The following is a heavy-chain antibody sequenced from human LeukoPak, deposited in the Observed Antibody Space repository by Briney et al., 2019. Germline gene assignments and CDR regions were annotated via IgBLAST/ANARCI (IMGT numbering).Heavy chain of an antibody. CDR2: MSSSDDGR. Sequence: ASVKVSCKASGFSFSSHAMSWVRQAPGKGLEWVSAMSSSDDGRYYAASVRGRFTISRDTSRSTLYLQMNSLRAEDTAVYYCARVSPNTVTTLQYFDYWGQGTLVTVSS. V-gene: IGHV3-23*01. D-gene: IGHD4-17*01. CDR1: GFSFSSHA. CDR3: ARVSPNTVTTLQYFDY. J-gene: IGHJ4*02.